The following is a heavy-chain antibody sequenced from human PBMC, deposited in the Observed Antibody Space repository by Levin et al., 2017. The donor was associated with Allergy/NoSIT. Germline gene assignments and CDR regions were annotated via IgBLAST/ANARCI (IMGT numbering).Heavy chain of an antibody. J-gene: IGHJ4*02. D-gene: IGHD5-12*01. Sequence: ASVKVSCKASRYTFTDYLLHWVRQAPGQGLEWMGWMNPKSGNTKYGQKFQGRVTMTRDTSISTAYMEVTRLKSDDTAVYYCARVPVGGYMGFDLWGQGTLVTVSS. V-gene: IGHV1-2*02. CDR1: RYTFTDYL. CDR3: ARVPVGGYMGFDL. CDR2: MNPKSGNT.